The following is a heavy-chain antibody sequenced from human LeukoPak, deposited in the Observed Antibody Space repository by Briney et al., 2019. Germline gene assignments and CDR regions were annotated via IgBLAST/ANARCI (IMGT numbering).Heavy chain of an antibody. CDR1: GFTFSSYS. CDR3: ARGGYTYGFDAFDI. D-gene: IGHD5-18*01. V-gene: IGHV4-39*07. Sequence: GSLRLSCAASGFTFSSYSMNWVRQPPGKVLEWIGSIYYSGSTYHNPSLKSRVTISVDTSKNQFSLKLSSVTAADTAVYYCARGGYTYGFDAFDIWGQGTMVTVSS. J-gene: IGHJ3*02. CDR2: IYYSGST.